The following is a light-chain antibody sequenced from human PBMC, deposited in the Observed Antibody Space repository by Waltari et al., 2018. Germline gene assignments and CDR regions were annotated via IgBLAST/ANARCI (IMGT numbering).Light chain of an antibody. CDR1: QSVSSSY. Sequence: EIVLTQSPGTLSLSPGERATLSCRASQSVSSSYLAWYQHKPGQSPRLLIYGASNRATGIPDRVSGSGSGTDFTLTISRLEPEDFALYYCQHYGGSPYTFGQGTKLEIK. CDR2: GAS. V-gene: IGKV3-20*01. CDR3: QHYGGSPYT. J-gene: IGKJ2*01.